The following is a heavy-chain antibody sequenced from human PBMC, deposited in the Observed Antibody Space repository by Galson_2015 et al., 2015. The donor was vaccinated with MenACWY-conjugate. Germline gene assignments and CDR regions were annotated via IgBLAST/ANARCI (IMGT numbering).Heavy chain of an antibody. CDR3: ARLPPGVRGMDV. D-gene: IGHD2-8*01. CDR1: GYSFSTYW. CDR2: ISPGDSNT. J-gene: IGHJ6*02. Sequence: QSGAEVKKPGESLKISCKGSGYSFSTYWIAWVRQLPGKGLEWMGLISPGDSNTRYSPAFHGQVTISADKSISTAYLQLHSLQASDTAMYYCARLPPGVRGMDVWGQGTTVTVSS. V-gene: IGHV5-51*01.